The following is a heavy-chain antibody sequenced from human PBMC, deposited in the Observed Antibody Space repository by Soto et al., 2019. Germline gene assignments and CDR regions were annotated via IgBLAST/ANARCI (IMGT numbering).Heavy chain of an antibody. CDR3: AREVRVFWSGYYIGERYYYYMDV. CDR2: IYYSGST. Sequence: SETLSLTCTVSGGSVSSGSYYWSWIRQPPGKGLEWIGYIYYSGSTNYNPSLKSRVTISVDTSKNQFSLKLSSVTAADTAVYYCAREVRVFWSGYYIGERYYYYMDVWGKGTTVTVSS. J-gene: IGHJ6*03. CDR1: GGSVSSGSYY. V-gene: IGHV4-61*01. D-gene: IGHD3-3*01.